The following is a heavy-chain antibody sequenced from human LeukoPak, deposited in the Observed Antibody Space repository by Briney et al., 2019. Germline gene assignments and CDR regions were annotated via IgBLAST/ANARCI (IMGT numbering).Heavy chain of an antibody. J-gene: IGHJ4*02. Sequence: SETLSLTCAVYGGSFSGYYWSWIRQPPGKGLEWIGEINHSGSTNYNPSLKSRVTISVGTSKNQFSLKLSSVTAADTAVYYCARRGSSWDSSIDYWGQGTLVTVSS. CDR2: INHSGST. CDR3: ARRGSSWDSSIDY. D-gene: IGHD6-13*01. CDR1: GGSFSGYY. V-gene: IGHV4-34*01.